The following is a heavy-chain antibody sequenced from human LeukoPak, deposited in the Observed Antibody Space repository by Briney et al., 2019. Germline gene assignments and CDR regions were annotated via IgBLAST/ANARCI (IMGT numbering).Heavy chain of an antibody. Sequence: EASVKVSCKASGYTFTGYYVHWVRQAPGQGLEWMGIINPSGDTTSYARRFQGRVTMTRDTSTSTVYMELSSLRSDDTAVYYCASRLQSGSPWYFDFWGQGTLVTVSS. CDR3: ASRLQSGSPWYFDF. J-gene: IGHJ4*02. D-gene: IGHD1-26*01. CDR2: INPSGDTT. V-gene: IGHV1-46*01. CDR1: GYTFTGYY.